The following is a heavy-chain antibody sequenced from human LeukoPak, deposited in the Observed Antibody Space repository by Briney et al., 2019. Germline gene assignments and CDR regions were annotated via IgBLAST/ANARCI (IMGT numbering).Heavy chain of an antibody. CDR1: GITVSNYG. D-gene: IGHD3-22*01. V-gene: IGHV3-23*01. CDR2: ISGSGGST. Sequence: GGSLRLSCAVSGITVSNYGMSWVRQAPGKGLEWVAGISGSGGSTHYADSVKGRSTISRDNPRNTLYLQMNSLRPEDTAVYSCAKRGVVIRVILVGFHKEAYYFDSWGQGALVTVSS. J-gene: IGHJ4*02. CDR3: AKRGVVIRVILVGFHKEAYYFDS.